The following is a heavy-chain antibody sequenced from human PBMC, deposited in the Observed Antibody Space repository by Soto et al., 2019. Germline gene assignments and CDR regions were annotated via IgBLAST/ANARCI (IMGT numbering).Heavy chain of an antibody. CDR2: ISSSSSYI. CDR3: AGSGNVLLWFGELSDYYYYYGMDV. Sequence: GGSLRLSCAASGFTFSSYSMNWVRQAPGKGLEWVSSISSSSSYIYYADSVKGRFSISRDNAKNSLYRQKNSLRAEARAVYYCAGSGNVLLWFGELSDYYYYYGMDVWGQGTTVTVSS. V-gene: IGHV3-21*01. CDR1: GFTFSSYS. J-gene: IGHJ6*02. D-gene: IGHD3-10*01.